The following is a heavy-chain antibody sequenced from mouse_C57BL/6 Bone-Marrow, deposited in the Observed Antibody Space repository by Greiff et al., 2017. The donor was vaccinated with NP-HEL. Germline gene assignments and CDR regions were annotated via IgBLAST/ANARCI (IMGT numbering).Heavy chain of an antibody. Sequence: EVQLQESGPGLVKPSQSLSLTCSVTGYSIPSGYYWNWIRQFPGNKLEWMGYISYDGSNNYNPSLKNRISIPRDTSKNQFFLKLNSVTTEDTATYYCARDYYDYDKFAYWGQGTLVTVSA. V-gene: IGHV3-6*01. CDR3: ARDYYDYDKFAY. CDR1: GYSIPSGYY. J-gene: IGHJ3*01. CDR2: ISYDGSN. D-gene: IGHD2-4*01.